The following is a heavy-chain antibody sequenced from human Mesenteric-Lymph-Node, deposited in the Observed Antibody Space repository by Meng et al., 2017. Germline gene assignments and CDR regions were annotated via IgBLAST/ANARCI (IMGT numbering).Heavy chain of an antibody. V-gene: IGHV3-74*01. CDR2: VNTDVSST. J-gene: IGHJ6*02. CDR1: GFTFSLYW. Sequence: GESLKISCAASGFTFSLYWMHWVRQVPGKGLVWVSRVNTDVSSTTYADSVKGRFTISRDNAKNTLYLQMNSLRAEDTAVYYCARGHATYYYYYGMDVWGQGTTVTVSS. CDR3: ARGHATYYYYYGMDV.